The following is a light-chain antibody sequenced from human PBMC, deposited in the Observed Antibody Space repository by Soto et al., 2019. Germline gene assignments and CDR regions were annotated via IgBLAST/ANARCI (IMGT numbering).Light chain of an antibody. V-gene: IGKV3-20*01. CDR1: QGFSSSY. CDR3: QQYGSSPASFT. Sequence: IALTQSPGTLSLSPGERATLSCRASQGFSSSYLAWYQQKPGQAPRLLIYGASSRATGIPDRFSGSGSGTEFTLTISRLEPEDFAVYYCQQYGSSPASFTFGPGTKVEIK. CDR2: GAS. J-gene: IGKJ3*01.